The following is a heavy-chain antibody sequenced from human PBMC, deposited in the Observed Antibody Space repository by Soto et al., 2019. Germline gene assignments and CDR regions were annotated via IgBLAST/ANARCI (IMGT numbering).Heavy chain of an antibody. CDR1: GYTFTSYG. Sequence: GASVKVSCKASGYTFTSYGISGVRQAPGQGLEWMGWISAYNGNTNYAQKLQGRVTMTTDTSTSTAYMELRSLRSDDTAVYYCARLRYYDSSGYPYFDYWGQGTLVTVSS. CDR3: ARLRYYDSSGYPYFDY. D-gene: IGHD3-22*01. J-gene: IGHJ4*02. CDR2: ISAYNGNT. V-gene: IGHV1-18*04.